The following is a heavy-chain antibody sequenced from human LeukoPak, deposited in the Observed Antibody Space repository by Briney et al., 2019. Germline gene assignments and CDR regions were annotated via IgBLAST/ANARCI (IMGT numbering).Heavy chain of an antibody. D-gene: IGHD2-8*02. CDR3: TDLVSFYYYYGMDV. V-gene: IGHV3-23*01. Sequence: PGGSLRLSCAASGFTFSSYAMSWVRQAPGKGLEWVSAISGSGGSTYYADSVKGRFTISRDNSKNTLYLQMNSLRAEDTAVYYCTDLVSFYYYYGMDVWGQGTTVTVSS. CDR1: GFTFSSYA. CDR2: ISGSGGST. J-gene: IGHJ6*02.